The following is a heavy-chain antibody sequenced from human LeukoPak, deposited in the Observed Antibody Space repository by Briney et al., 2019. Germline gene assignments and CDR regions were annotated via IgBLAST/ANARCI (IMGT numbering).Heavy chain of an antibody. CDR3: ASQPRGYRFLGAFDI. D-gene: IGHD5-18*01. CDR2: ISSSSSYI. Sequence: GGSLRLSCAASGFTFSSYSMNWVRQAPGKGLEWVSSISSSSSYIYYADSVKGRFTISRDNAKNSLYLQMNSLRAEDTAVYYCASQPRGYRFLGAFDIWGQGTMVTVSS. CDR1: GFTFSSYS. J-gene: IGHJ3*02. V-gene: IGHV3-21*04.